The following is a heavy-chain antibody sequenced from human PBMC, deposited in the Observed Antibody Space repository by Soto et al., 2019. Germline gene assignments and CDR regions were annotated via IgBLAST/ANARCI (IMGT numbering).Heavy chain of an antibody. J-gene: IGHJ3*02. CDR3: ARREPDIVVVPASAGAFDI. CDR2: ISYSGST. V-gene: IGHV4-59*08. Sequence: PSETLSLTCTVSGGSITSYYWSWIRQPPGKGLEWIGYISYSGSTNYNPSLKSRVTISVDTSKIHFSLKPSSVTASDTAVYFCARREPDIVVVPASAGAFDIWGQGTMVTVSS. D-gene: IGHD2-2*01. CDR1: GGSITSYY.